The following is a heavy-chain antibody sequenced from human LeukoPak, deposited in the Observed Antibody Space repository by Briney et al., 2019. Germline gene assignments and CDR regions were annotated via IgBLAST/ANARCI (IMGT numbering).Heavy chain of an antibody. CDR2: ISHSGTT. Sequence: SETLSLTCAVSDYSISSGYYWGWLRQPPGKGLEWIGSISHSGTTYYNPSLKSRVTISVDTSRNQFSLKLSSVTAADTAVYYCARVGRSYYDSSGYYSYFDYWGQGTLVTVSS. D-gene: IGHD3-22*01. J-gene: IGHJ4*02. CDR1: DYSISSGYY. V-gene: IGHV4-38-2*01. CDR3: ARVGRSYYDSSGYYSYFDY.